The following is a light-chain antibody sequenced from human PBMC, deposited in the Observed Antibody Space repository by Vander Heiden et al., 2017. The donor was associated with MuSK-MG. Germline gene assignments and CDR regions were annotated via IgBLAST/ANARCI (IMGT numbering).Light chain of an antibody. CDR1: SSNIGAGYE. V-gene: IGLV1-40*01. CDR2: GNS. J-gene: IGLJ3*02. Sequence: QSALTQPPSVSVAPAQRVTISCTGSSSNIGAGYEVHWYQQLPGTAPKLLIYGNSNRPSGVPDRFSGSKSGTSASLAITGLQAEDEADYYCQSYDSSLSGSVFGGGTKLTVL. CDR3: QSYDSSLSGSV.